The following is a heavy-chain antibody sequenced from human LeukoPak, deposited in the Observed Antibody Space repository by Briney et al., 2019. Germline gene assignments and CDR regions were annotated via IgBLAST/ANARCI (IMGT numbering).Heavy chain of an antibody. CDR3: AELGVTMIGGV. D-gene: IGHD3-10*02. Sequence: GGSLRLSCAASGFTFSSYSMNWVRQAPGKGLEWVSSISSSSSYIYYADSVKGRFTISRDNAKNSLYLQMNSLRAEDTAVYYCAELGVTMIGGVWGKGTTVTVSS. CDR2: ISSSSSYI. J-gene: IGHJ6*04. V-gene: IGHV3-21*01. CDR1: GFTFSSYS.